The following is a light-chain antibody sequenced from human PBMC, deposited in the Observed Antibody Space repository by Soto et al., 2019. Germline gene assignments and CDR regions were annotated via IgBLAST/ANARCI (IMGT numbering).Light chain of an antibody. CDR1: QSVSSSY. CDR2: GAS. CDR3: QQYGSSPI. J-gene: IGKJ4*01. V-gene: IGKV3-20*01. Sequence: EIVLTQSPGTLSLSPGERATLSCRASQSVSSSYLAWYQQKPGQAPRLLIYGASSRATGIPDRFSGSGSGTAFTLTISRLDREDFAVYYFQQYGSSPIFGGGTKGEIK.